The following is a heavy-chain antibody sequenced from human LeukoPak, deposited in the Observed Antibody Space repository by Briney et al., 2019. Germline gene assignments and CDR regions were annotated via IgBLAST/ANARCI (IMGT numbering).Heavy chain of an antibody. CDR3: TRLEGVAYGMDV. CDR1: GFTFSNYA. J-gene: IGHJ6*02. Sequence: PGGSLRLSCVASGFTFSNYAMSWVRQAPGEGLEWVSGIKSNGEKTHYADFVKGRFTISRDDSKNTAYLQMNSLKTEDTAVYYCTRLEGVAYGMDVWGQGTTVTVSS. CDR2: IKSNGEKT. V-gene: IGHV3-23*01.